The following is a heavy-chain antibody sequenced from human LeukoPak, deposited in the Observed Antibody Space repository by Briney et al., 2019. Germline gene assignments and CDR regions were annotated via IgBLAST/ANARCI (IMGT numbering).Heavy chain of an antibody. CDR1: GFTFSSYE. J-gene: IGHJ4*02. D-gene: IGHD3-10*01. Sequence: GGSLRLSCAASGFTFSSYEMNWVRQAPGKGLEWVSYISSSGSTIYYADSVKGRFTISRDNAKNSLYLQMNSLRAEDTAVYYCARELTMVRGVIILFDYWGQGTLVTVSS. CDR3: ARELTMVRGVIILFDY. V-gene: IGHV3-48*03. CDR2: ISSSGSTI.